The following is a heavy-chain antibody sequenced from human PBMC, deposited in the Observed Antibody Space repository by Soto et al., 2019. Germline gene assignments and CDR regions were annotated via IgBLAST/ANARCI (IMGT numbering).Heavy chain of an antibody. CDR2: INAGNGNT. Sequence: ASVKVSCKASGYSFTSYYLHWVRQAPGQGPEWMGWINAGNGNTKYSQKFQGRVTITRDTSASTAYMELSSLRSGDTAVYYCARGSDWNYGLGDYWGQGTLVTVSS. CDR1: GYSFTSYY. J-gene: IGHJ4*02. D-gene: IGHD1-7*01. CDR3: ARGSDWNYGLGDY. V-gene: IGHV1-3*01.